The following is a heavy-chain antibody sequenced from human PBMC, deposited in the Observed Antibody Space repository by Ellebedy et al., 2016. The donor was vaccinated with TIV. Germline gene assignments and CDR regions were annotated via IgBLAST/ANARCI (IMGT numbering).Heavy chain of an antibody. CDR1: GGSISSYY. Sequence: SETLSLXCTVSGGSISSYYWNWIRQPPGKGLEWIGYISYSGSTNYNPSLKSRVTISLDTSKNQFSLRLSSVTAADTAVYYCARIVPAAIDAFDIWGQGTMVTVSS. CDR2: ISYSGST. V-gene: IGHV4-59*01. D-gene: IGHD2-2*02. J-gene: IGHJ3*02. CDR3: ARIVPAAIDAFDI.